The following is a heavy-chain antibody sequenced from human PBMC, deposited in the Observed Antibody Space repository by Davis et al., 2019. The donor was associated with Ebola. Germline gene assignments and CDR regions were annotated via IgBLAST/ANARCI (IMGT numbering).Heavy chain of an antibody. D-gene: IGHD5-12*01. CDR2: INPSGGST. V-gene: IGHV1-46*01. CDR3: ARERLRLRTPYGMDV. J-gene: IGHJ6*02. Sequence: ASVKVSCKASGYTFTSYYMHWVRQAPGQGLEWMGIINPSGGSTSYAQKFQGRVTMTRYTSTSTVNMELRSLKSEDTAVYYRARERLRLRTPYGMDVWGQGTTVTVSS. CDR1: GYTFTSYY.